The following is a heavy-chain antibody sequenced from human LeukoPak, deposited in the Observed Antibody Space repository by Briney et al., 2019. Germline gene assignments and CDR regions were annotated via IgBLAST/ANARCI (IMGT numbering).Heavy chain of an antibody. CDR3: ARGAARGETYYYYYMDV. V-gene: IGHV3-11*01. Sequence: PGGSLRLSCAASGFTFSDYYMKWIRQAPGKRLEWVSYISSSGDAIYYADSLKGRITISRDNAKKSLFLQMSSLRADDTAVYYCARGAARGETYYYYYMDVWGKGTTVTVSS. CDR1: GFTFSDYY. J-gene: IGHJ6*03. CDR2: ISSSGDAI. D-gene: IGHD6-6*01.